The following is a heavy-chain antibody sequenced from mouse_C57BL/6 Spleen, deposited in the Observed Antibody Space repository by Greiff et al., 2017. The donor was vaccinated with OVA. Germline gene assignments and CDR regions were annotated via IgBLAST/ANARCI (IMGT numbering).Heavy chain of an antibody. D-gene: IGHD1-1*01. J-gene: IGHJ1*03. V-gene: IGHV1-72*01. Sequence: VQLQQSGPELVQPGDSVTLSCKASGYTFTSYWMHWVKQRPGRGLEWLGRIGPSGGSTKYKEKFKSQATLTVDTPSSTAYMEPISLTSEDLAVYNCATYSRSSYGRFDDWGTGTTVTVSS. CDR3: ATYSRSSYGRFDD. CDR1: GYTFTSYW. CDR2: IGPSGGST.